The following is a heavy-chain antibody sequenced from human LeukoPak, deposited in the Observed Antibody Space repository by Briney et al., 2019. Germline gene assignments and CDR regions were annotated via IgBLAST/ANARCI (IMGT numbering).Heavy chain of an antibody. CDR3: ARGDYGDYVFDY. CDR1: GVSISSGGYY. Sequence: TPSETLSLTCTVSGVSISSGGYYWSWIRQHPGKGLEWIGYIYYSGSTYYNPSLKSRVTISVDTSKNQFSLKLSSVTAADTAVYYCARGDYGDYVFDYWGQGTLVTVSS. J-gene: IGHJ4*02. V-gene: IGHV4-31*03. CDR2: IYYSGST. D-gene: IGHD4-17*01.